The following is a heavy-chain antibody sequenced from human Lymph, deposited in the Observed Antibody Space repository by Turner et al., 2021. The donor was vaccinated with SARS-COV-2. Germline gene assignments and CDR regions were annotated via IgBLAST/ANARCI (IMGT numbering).Heavy chain of an antibody. J-gene: IGHJ4*02. Sequence: QVQLQESGPGLVKPAETLSLTCTVSGGSVTSSSYYWGWIRQPPGKGLEWIGNIYSSGSNYYNPSLKSRVNISVETSKNQFSLKLSSATAADTAVYYCARQGWLRGYFDYWSQGTLVTVSS. CDR3: ARQGWLRGYFDY. CDR1: GGSVTSSSYY. V-gene: IGHV4-39*01. D-gene: IGHD5-18*01. CDR2: IYSSGSN.